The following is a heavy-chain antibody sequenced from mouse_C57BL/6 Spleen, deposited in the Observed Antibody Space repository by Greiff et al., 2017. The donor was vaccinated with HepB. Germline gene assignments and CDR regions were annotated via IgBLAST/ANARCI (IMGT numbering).Heavy chain of an antibody. CDR1: GFTFSDYG. CDR3: ARHGAY. V-gene: IGHV5-17*01. Sequence: EVHLVESGGGLVKPGGSLKLSCAASGFTFSDYGMHWVRQAPEKGLEWVAYISSGSSTIYYADTVKGRFTISRDNAKNTLFLQMTSLRSEDTAMYYCARHGAYWGQGTLVTVSA. CDR2: ISSGSSTI. J-gene: IGHJ3*01.